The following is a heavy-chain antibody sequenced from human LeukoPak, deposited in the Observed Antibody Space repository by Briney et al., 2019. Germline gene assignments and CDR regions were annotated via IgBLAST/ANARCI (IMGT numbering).Heavy chain of an antibody. J-gene: IGHJ4*02. CDR2: LSDSGGST. D-gene: IGHD3-22*01. CDR1: GFTFSSYA. Sequence: GGSLRLSCAASGFTFSSYAMSWVRQAPGKGLEWVSALSDSGGSTYYADSVKGRFTISRDNSKNTLYLQMNSLRAEDTAVYYCARGAVTLIVVSLGGIDYWGQGTLVTVSS. V-gene: IGHV3-23*01. CDR3: ARGAVTLIVVSLGGIDY.